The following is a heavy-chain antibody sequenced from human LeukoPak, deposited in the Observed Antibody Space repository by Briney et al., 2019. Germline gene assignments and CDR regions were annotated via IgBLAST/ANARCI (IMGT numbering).Heavy chain of an antibody. D-gene: IGHD6-6*01. CDR2: ISWNSGSI. Sequence: PGGSLRLSCAASGFTFDDHAMHWVRQAPGKGLEWVSGISWNSGSIGYADSVKGRFTISRDNAKNSLYLQMNSLRAEDMALYYCAKDSSSSGRELNYWGQGTLVTVSS. CDR3: AKDSSSSGRELNY. V-gene: IGHV3-9*03. CDR1: GFTFDDHA. J-gene: IGHJ4*02.